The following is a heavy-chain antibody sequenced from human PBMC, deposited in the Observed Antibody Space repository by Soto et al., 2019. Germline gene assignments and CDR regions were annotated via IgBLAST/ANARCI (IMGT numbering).Heavy chain of an antibody. Sequence: QVQLVQSGAEVKKPGSSVKVSCKASGGIFSTYAISWLRQAPGQGLEWMGGIIPLFGTPNYAQRFQGRVTTTADESTRTAYMELSRRRSEDTAVYYCARDRGDYGSGNYYNRIDIWGQGTLVTVSS. CDR3: ARDRGDYGSGNYYNRIDI. J-gene: IGHJ4*02. CDR1: GGIFSTYA. CDR2: IIPLFGTP. V-gene: IGHV1-69*01. D-gene: IGHD3-10*01.